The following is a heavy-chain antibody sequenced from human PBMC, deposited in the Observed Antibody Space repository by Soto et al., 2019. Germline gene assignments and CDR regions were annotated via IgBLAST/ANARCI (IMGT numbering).Heavy chain of an antibody. J-gene: IGHJ4*02. V-gene: IGHV3-23*01. CDR3: AKDRRWDRFDWLFRLSFDY. Sequence: GGSLRLSCAASGFTFSNYAMSWVRQAPGKGLEWVSAISGSGGSTYYADSVKGRFTISRDNSKNTLYLQMNSLRAEDTAVYYCAKDRRWDRFDWLFRLSFDYWGQGTLVTVSS. CDR1: GFTFSNYA. CDR2: ISGSGGST. D-gene: IGHD3-9*01.